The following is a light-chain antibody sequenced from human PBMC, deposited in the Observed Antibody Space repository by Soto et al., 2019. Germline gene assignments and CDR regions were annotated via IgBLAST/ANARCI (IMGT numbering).Light chain of an antibody. J-gene: IGLJ3*02. Sequence: QSVLTQAPSASGTPGQRVTISCSGTNSNIGSNTVSWYQQVPGTAPKVLIYNNDNRPPGVPDRLSGSKSGTSASLAIGGLQSEDEADYYCAAWDGSRNGWVFGGGTKLTVL. CDR3: AAWDGSRNGWV. V-gene: IGLV1-44*01. CDR2: NND. CDR1: NSNIGSNT.